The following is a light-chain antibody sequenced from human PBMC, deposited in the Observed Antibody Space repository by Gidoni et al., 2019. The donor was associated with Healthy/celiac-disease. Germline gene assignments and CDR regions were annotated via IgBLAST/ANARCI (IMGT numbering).Light chain of an antibody. CDR2: GAS. CDR3: QQYNNWPPH. V-gene: IGKV3-15*01. Sequence: EIVMTQSPATLSVSPGERATLSCRASQSVSSNLAWYQQKPGQAPRLLIYGASTRATGIPARFSGSGSGTEFTLTISSLQSEDFAVYYCQQYNNWPPHFXQXTRLXIK. CDR1: QSVSSN. J-gene: IGKJ5*01.